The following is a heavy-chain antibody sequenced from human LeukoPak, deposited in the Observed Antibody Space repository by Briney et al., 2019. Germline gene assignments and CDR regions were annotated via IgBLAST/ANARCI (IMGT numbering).Heavy chain of an antibody. Sequence: DPGGSLRLSCAASGFTFSSFSMIWVRQAPGKGLEWVSSTSSSSAYTFYAESGKGRFTISRDNAKNSLFLQMNSLRAEDTAMYYCARDYEEDCSGGSCYSIPGAIDYWGQGTLVTVSS. J-gene: IGHJ4*02. D-gene: IGHD2-15*01. CDR3: ARDYEEDCSGGSCYSIPGAIDY. CDR1: GFTFSSFS. CDR2: TSSSSAYT. V-gene: IGHV3-21*04.